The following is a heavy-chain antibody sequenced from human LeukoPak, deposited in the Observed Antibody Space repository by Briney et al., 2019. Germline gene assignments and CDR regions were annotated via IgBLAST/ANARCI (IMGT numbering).Heavy chain of an antibody. D-gene: IGHD2-2*01. J-gene: IGHJ5*02. V-gene: IGHV4-4*07. CDR3: ARADCSSTSCYSGSWFDP. Sequence: SETLSLTCTVPGGSISSYYWSWIRQPAGKGLEWIGRIYTSGSTNYNPSLKSRVTMSVDTSKNQFSLKLSSVTAADTAVYYCARADCSSTSCYSGSWFDPWGQGTLVTVSS. CDR2: IYTSGST. CDR1: GGSISSYY.